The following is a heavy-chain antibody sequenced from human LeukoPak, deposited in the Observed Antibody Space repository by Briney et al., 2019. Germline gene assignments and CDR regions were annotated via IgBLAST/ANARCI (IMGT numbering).Heavy chain of an antibody. J-gene: IGHJ3*02. CDR1: GYSFTSYW. V-gene: IGHV5-51*01. Sequence: GESLKISCKGSGYSFTSYWIGWVRQMPGKGLEWMGIIYPGDSDTRYSPSFQGQDTISADKSISTACLQWSSLKASDTAMYYCARSQVVAATRAFDIWGQGTMVTVSS. D-gene: IGHD2-15*01. CDR2: IYPGDSDT. CDR3: ARSQVVAATRAFDI.